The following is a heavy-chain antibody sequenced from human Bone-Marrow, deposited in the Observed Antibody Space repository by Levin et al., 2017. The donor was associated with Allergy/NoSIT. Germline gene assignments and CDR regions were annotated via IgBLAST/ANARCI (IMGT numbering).Heavy chain of an antibody. J-gene: IGHJ4*02. D-gene: IGHD2/OR15-2a*01. CDR2: IKGKPEGGTT. Sequence: PGGSLRLSCTVSGFSVTNAWMTWVRQAPGKGLEWVGRIKGKPEGGTTDYAAPVKGRFTISRDESTNTLYLQMHSLTTEDTGVYFCGRSGNYFMDYWGQGTLVTVAS. CDR3: GRSGNYFMDY. V-gene: IGHV3-15*01. CDR1: GFSVTNAW.